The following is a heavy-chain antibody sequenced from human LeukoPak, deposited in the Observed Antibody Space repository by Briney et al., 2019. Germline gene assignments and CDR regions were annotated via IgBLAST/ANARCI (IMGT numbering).Heavy chain of an antibody. Sequence: SETLSLTCSVSGGSVNNYYWTWIRQPPGKGLEWIGQIYYSGKADYNPSLKSRITISVDTSKNQISLRENSVTAADTAVYYCARFGVDYDMGVWGQGTTVIVFS. CDR2: IYYSGKA. CDR1: GGSVNNYY. J-gene: IGHJ6*02. V-gene: IGHV4-59*02. CDR3: ARFGVDYDMGV. D-gene: IGHD3-16*01.